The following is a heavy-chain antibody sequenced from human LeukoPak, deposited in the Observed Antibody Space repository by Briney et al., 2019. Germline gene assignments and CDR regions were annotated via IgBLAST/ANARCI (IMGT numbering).Heavy chain of an antibody. D-gene: IGHD3-3*01. J-gene: IGHJ4*02. CDR3: ARESYEWRFLEWSQRYYYFDY. Sequence: PGGSLRLSCAASGFTSTTYWMHWVRQAPGKGLVWVSRINSDGSSTTYADSVKGRFTISRDNAKNSLYLQMNSLRAEDTALYYCARESYEWRFLEWSQRYYYFDYWGQGTLVTVSS. V-gene: IGHV3-74*01. CDR2: INSDGSST. CDR1: GFTSTTYW.